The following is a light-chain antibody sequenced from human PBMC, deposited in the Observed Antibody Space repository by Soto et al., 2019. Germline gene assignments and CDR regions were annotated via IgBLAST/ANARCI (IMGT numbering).Light chain of an antibody. CDR2: EDN. CDR1: SGSIASNY. CDR3: QSYDSSTVV. V-gene: IGLV6-57*04. Sequence: NFMLTQPHSVSESPGKTVTISCTRSSGSIASNYVQWYQQRPGSAPTTVIYEDNQRPSGVPDRFSGSIDSSSNSASLTISGLKTEDEPDYYCQSYDSSTVVFGGGTNVTVL. J-gene: IGLJ2*01.